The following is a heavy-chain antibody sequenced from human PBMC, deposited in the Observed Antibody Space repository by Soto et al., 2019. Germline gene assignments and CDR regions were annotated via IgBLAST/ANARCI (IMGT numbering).Heavy chain of an antibody. CDR1: GYSFTSYW. J-gene: IGHJ6*02. CDR3: ARTPWYDYYGSGSQLYYYYGMDV. V-gene: IGHV5-51*01. D-gene: IGHD3-10*01. Sequence: PGESLKISCKGSGYSFTSYWIGWVRQMPGKGLEWMGIIYPGDSDTRYSPSFQGQVTISADKSISTAYLQWSSLKASDTAMYYCARTPWYDYYGSGSQLYYYYGMDVWGQGTTVTVSS. CDR2: IYPGDSDT.